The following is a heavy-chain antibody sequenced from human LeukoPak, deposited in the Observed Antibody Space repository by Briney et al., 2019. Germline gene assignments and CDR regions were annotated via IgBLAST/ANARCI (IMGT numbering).Heavy chain of an antibody. CDR2: INHSGST. J-gene: IGHJ4*02. D-gene: IGHD3-22*01. Sequence: PSETLSLTCAVYGGSFSGYYWSWIRQSPGKGLEWIGEINHSGSTNYNPSLKSRVTISVDTSKNHFSLNLNSVTAADTAVYYCARGSYDSSGYYYGLVFDYWGQGTLVTVSS. V-gene: IGHV4-34*01. CDR3: ARGSYDSSGYYYGLVFDY. CDR1: GGSFSGYY.